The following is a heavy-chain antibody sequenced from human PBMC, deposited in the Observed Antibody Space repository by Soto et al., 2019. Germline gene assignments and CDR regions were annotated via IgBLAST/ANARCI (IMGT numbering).Heavy chain of an antibody. Sequence: GGSLRLSCAASGLTFSTSAMSWVRQAPGKGLEWVSLISASGRSTDYADSVKGRFTISRDNSKSTVYLQMNSLRADDAAVYYCAKDPPSEKLQPDYGMDVWGQGTTVTVSS. D-gene: IGHD2-15*01. CDR2: ISASGRST. V-gene: IGHV3-23*01. CDR3: AKDPPSEKLQPDYGMDV. CDR1: GLTFSTSA. J-gene: IGHJ6*02.